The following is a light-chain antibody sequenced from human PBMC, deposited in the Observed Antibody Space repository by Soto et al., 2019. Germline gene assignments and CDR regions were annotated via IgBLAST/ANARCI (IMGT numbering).Light chain of an antibody. CDR3: QKCNSYFVT. CDR2: DAS. CDR1: QSISSW. V-gene: IGKV1-5*01. J-gene: IGKJ2*01. Sequence: DIQMTQSPSTLSASVGDRVTITCRASQSISSWLAGYQQKPGKAPKLLIYDASSLESGVPSRFSGSGSATEFPLTFSSVQPDDFATYYCQKCNSYFVTFGQGTKLEIK.